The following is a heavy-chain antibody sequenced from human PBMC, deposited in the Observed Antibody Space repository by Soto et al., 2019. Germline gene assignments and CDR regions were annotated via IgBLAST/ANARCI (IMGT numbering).Heavy chain of an antibody. Sequence: FGPTLGNPTQTLTLTFTFSGFSLSSTRVAVGWIRQPPGKALEWLALIYWDDDKRYSPFLKSRLTITKDTSKNQVVLTMTNMDPVDTATYYCAHSVVAGLGYYFDYWGQGTLVTVSS. D-gene: IGHD6-19*01. CDR2: IYWDDDK. J-gene: IGHJ4*02. V-gene: IGHV2-5*02. CDR1: GFSLSSTRVA. CDR3: AHSVVAGLGYYFDY.